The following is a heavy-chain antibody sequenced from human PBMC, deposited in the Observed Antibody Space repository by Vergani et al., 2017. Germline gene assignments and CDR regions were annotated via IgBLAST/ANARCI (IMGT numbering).Heavy chain of an antibody. J-gene: IGHJ5*02. CDR3: ARVVSFGVVRVGWFDP. D-gene: IGHD3-3*01. CDR2: IYYSGST. Sequence: QLQESGPGLVKPSATLSLTCSVSGASIRSSNYYWSWIRQPPGKGLEWIGYIYYSGSTNYNPSLKSRVTISVDTSKNQFSLKLSSVTAADTAVYYCARVVSFGVVRVGWFDPWGQGTLVTVSS. V-gene: IGHV4-61*01. CDR1: GASIRSSNYY.